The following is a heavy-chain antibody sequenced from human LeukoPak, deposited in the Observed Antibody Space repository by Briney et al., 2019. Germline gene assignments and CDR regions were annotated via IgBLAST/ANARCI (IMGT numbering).Heavy chain of an antibody. CDR1: GFTFSSYS. D-gene: IGHD4-23*01. J-gene: IGHJ4*02. CDR3: ARHDYGGNSGDY. V-gene: IGHV3-48*02. Sequence: QPGGSLRLSCAASGFTFSSYSMNWVRQAPGKRLEWVSYIGTSSSTIYYADSVKGRFTISRDNAKNSLYLQMNSLRDEDTAVYYCARHDYGGNSGDYWGQGTLVTVSS. CDR2: IGTSSSTI.